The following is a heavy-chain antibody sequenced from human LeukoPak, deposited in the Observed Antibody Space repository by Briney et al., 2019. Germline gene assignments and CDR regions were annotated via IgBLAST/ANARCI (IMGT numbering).Heavy chain of an antibody. D-gene: IGHD6-6*01. J-gene: IGHJ4*02. V-gene: IGHV3-23*01. CDR2: ISGSGGST. CDR3: AKDRETYEYTFDY. Sequence: GGSLRLSCAASGFTFSSYAMSWVRQAPEKGLEWVSAISGSGGSTYYADSVKGRFTISRDTSKNTLYLQMNNLRAEDTAVYYCAKDRETYEYTFDYWGQGTLVTVSS. CDR1: GFTFSSYA.